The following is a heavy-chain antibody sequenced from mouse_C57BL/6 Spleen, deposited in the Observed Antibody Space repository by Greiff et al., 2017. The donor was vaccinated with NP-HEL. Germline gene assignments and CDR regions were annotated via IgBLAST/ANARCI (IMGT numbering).Heavy chain of an antibody. V-gene: IGHV14-4*01. CDR2: IDPENGDT. J-gene: IGHJ2*01. D-gene: IGHD2-3*01. Sequence: EVQLQQSGAELVRPGASVKLSCTASGFNIKDDYMHWVKQRPEQGLEWIGWIDPENGDTEYASKFQGKATITADTSSNTAYLQLSSLTSEDTAVYYCTTFGYYREREGGYWGQGTTLTVSS. CDR3: TTFGYYREREGGY. CDR1: GFNIKDDY.